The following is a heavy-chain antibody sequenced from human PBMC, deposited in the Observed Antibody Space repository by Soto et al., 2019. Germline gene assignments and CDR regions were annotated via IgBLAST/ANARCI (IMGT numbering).Heavy chain of an antibody. CDR1: GGTFSNYA. Sequence: SVKVSCKASGGTFSNYAISWVRQAPGQGLEWMGGIIPIFGAATYAQKFQGRVRVTADKYRGIAYMEVSSLRSEDTAVYYCARGRGFYSSSDEFYFYSMDVWGQGTTVTVS. D-gene: IGHD6-6*01. CDR3: ARGRGFYSSSDEFYFYSMDV. J-gene: IGHJ6*02. V-gene: IGHV1-69*06. CDR2: IIPIFGAA.